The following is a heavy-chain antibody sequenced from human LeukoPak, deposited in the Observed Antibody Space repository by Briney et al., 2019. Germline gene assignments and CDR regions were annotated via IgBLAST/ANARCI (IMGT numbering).Heavy chain of an antibody. CDR3: ARHCGMRGGGYYFVY. V-gene: IGHV4-39*01. CDR1: GGSISSSSYY. D-gene: IGHD3-16*01. J-gene: IGHJ4*02. Sequence: SETLSLTCTVSGGSISSSSYYWGWIRQPPGKGLEWIGSIYYSGSTYYNPSLKSRVTISVDTCKNQFSLKLSSVTAADTAVYYCARHCGMRGGGYYFVYWGQGTLVTVSS. CDR2: IYYSGST.